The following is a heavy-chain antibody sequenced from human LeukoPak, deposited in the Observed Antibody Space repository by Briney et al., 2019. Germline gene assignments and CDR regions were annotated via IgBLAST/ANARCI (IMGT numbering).Heavy chain of an antibody. D-gene: IGHD3-22*01. CDR2: INPSGGST. J-gene: IGHJ4*02. CDR3: ARDIYYDSSGYPSFDY. Sequence: ASVKVSCKASGYTFTSYYMHWVRQAPGQGLEWMGIINPSGGSTSYAQKFQGRVTMTRDTSTSTVYMELSSLRSEDTAVYYCARDIYYDSSGYPSFDYWGQGTRVSVSS. CDR1: GYTFTSYY. V-gene: IGHV1-46*01.